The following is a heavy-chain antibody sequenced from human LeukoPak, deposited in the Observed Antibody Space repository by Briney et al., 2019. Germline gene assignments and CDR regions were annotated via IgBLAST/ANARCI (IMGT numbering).Heavy chain of an antibody. J-gene: IGHJ3*01. V-gene: IGHV5-51*01. Sequence: GESLKISFKGSGYSFTSYWIGWVRQMPGKGLEWMGIIYPGDSDTRYSPSFQGQVTFSVDKSISTAYLQWSSLKASDTAIYYCARRPKETFDSWGQGTMVTVSS. CDR2: IYPGDSDT. CDR3: ARRPKETFDS. CDR1: GYSFTSYW.